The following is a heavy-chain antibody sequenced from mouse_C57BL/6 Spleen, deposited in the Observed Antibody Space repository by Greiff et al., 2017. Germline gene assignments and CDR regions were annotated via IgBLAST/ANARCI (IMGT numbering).Heavy chain of an antibody. CDR2: IDPSDSYT. Sequence: VQLQQPGAELVMPGASVKLSCKASGYTFTSYWMHWVKQRPGQGLEWIGEIDPSDSYTNYNQKFKGKSTLTVDKSSSTAYMQLSSLTSEDSAVYYCAIYYDYSFAYWGQGTLVPVSA. CDR3: AIYYDYSFAY. J-gene: IGHJ3*01. V-gene: IGHV1-69*01. CDR1: GYTFTSYW. D-gene: IGHD2-4*01.